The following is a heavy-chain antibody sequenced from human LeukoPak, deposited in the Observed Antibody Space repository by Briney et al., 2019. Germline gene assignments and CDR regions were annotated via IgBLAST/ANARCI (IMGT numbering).Heavy chain of an antibody. J-gene: IGHJ3*02. Sequence: QSGGSLRLSCAASGFTFSSYGMNWVRQAPGKGLEWVSGIRGNGVTTYYADSVKGRFTISRDNSQNTLYLQMIKLRTEDTAVYYCTRDPGAIPQAGHLEGADAFDIWGQGTLVTVSS. CDR1: GFTFSSYG. V-gene: IGHV3-23*01. D-gene: IGHD6-19*01. CDR3: TRDPGAIPQAGHLEGADAFDI. CDR2: IRGNGVTT.